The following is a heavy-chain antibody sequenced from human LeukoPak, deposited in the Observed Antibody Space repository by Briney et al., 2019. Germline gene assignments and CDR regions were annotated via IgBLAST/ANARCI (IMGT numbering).Heavy chain of an antibody. Sequence: PSETLSLTCTVSDDSISSSSYYWSWIRQPPGKGLEWIGEINHSGSTNYNPSLKSRVTISVDTSKNQFSLKLSSVTAADTAVYYCARGNTYYYDSSGYYYVWFYYYYMDVWGKGTTVTVSS. J-gene: IGHJ6*03. D-gene: IGHD3-22*01. CDR2: INHSGST. CDR3: ARGNTYYYDSSGYYYVWFYYYYMDV. CDR1: DDSISSSSYY. V-gene: IGHV4-39*07.